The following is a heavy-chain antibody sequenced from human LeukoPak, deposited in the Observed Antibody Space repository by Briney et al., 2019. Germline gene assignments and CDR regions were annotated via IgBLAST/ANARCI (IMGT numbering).Heavy chain of an antibody. D-gene: IGHD6-6*01. CDR2: ISSSSYI. V-gene: IGHV3-21*01. Sequence: GGSLRLSCAASGFTFSSYWMSWVRQAPGKGPEWVSSISSSSYIYYADSVKGRFTISRDNAKNSLYLQMNSLRAEDTAVYYCARGRLYSSSSNYFDYWGQGTLVTVSS. CDR3: ARGRLYSSSSNYFDY. J-gene: IGHJ4*02. CDR1: GFTFSSYW.